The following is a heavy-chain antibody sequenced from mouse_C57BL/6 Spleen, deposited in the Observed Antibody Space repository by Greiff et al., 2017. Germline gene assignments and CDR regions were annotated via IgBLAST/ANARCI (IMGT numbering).Heavy chain of an antibody. CDR3: ASYDYDGAWFAY. CDR1: GFTFSSYT. CDR2: ISGGGGNT. V-gene: IGHV5-9*01. J-gene: IGHJ3*01. D-gene: IGHD2-4*01. Sequence: VQLKESGGGLVKPGGSLKLSCAASGFTFSSYTMSWVRQTPEKRLEWVATISGGGGNTYYPDSVKGRFTISRDNAKNTLYLQMSSLRSEDTALYYCASYDYDGAWFAYWGQGTLVTVSA.